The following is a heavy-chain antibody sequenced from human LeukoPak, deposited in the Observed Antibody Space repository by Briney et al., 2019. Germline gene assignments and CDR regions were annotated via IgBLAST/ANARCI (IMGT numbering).Heavy chain of an antibody. D-gene: IGHD3-22*01. Sequence: PGGSLRLSCAASGFTFRNYVLSWVRQAPGKGLQWVSGITADGESTYFADSVKGRFTISRDNSKNTLYLQMNSLRADDTAVYYCAKGENSYDAGGYHHYWGQGTLVIVSP. J-gene: IGHJ4*02. CDR3: AKGENSYDAGGYHHY. CDR2: ITADGEST. V-gene: IGHV3-23*01. CDR1: GFTFRNYV.